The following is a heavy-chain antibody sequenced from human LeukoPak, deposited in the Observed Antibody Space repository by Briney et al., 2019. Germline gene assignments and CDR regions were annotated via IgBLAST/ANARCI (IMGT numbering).Heavy chain of an antibody. CDR1: GFTFDDYA. CDR3: AKDFVAVAGTDTTFDY. V-gene: IGHV3-9*01. D-gene: IGHD6-19*01. J-gene: IGHJ4*02. CDR2: ISWNSGSI. Sequence: PGGSLRLSCAASGFTFDDYAMQWVRQAPGKGLEWVSGISWNSGSIGYADSVKGRFTISRDNAKNSLYLQMNSLRAEDTALYYCAKDFVAVAGTDTTFDYWGQGTLVTVSS.